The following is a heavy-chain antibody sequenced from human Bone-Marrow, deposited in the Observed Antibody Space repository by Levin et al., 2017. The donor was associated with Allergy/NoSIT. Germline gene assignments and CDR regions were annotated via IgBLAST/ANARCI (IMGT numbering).Heavy chain of an antibody. V-gene: IGHV1-69*06. J-gene: IGHJ6*03. CDR2: IIPMFTTS. CDR1: GGTFGNEA. D-gene: IGHD3-10*01. Sequence: SVKVSCKASGGTFGNEAITWVRQAPGHGLEWVGGIIPMFTTSTYAEKLQGRITITADKTTTTAYMELRSLTSEDTAVYYCASASGFEKTTYGSGTYSYYYYFYYSMEVWGTGTTVIVSS. CDR3: ASASGFEKTTYGSGTYSYYYYFYYSMEV.